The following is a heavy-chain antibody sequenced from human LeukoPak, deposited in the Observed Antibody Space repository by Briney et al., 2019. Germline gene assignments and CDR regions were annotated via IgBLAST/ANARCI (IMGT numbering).Heavy chain of an antibody. CDR1: GGSFSGFY. CDR2: INYSGRT. D-gene: IGHD2-15*01. V-gene: IGHV4-34*01. CDR3: ARRYGDCRGGSCPYFEY. J-gene: IGHJ4*02. Sequence: SETLSLTCGVYGGSFSGFYWSWVRQPPGKGLEWIGEINYSGRTNYNPSLKSRVTTSVDTSNNQFSLNLFSATAADTAVYYCARRYGDCRGGSCPYFEYRGQGILVTVSS.